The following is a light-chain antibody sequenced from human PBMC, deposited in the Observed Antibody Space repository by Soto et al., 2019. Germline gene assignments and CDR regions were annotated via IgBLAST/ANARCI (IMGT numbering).Light chain of an antibody. CDR3: SSYTSSSTVV. J-gene: IGLJ2*01. CDR2: DVS. CDR1: SSDVGRYNY. Sequence: QSALTQPASVSGSPGQSITISCTGTSSDVGRYNYVSWCQQHPGKAPKLIIYDVSNRPSGVSNRFSGSKSGNTASLTLSGLQAEDEADYYCSSYTSSSTVVFGGGTKLTVL. V-gene: IGLV2-14*01.